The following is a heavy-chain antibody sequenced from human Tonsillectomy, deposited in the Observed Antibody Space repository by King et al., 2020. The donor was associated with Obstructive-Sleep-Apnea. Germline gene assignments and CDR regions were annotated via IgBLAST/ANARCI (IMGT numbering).Heavy chain of an antibody. CDR1: GGSFSGYY. CDR3: ARGRTMVTRDFLGDY. J-gene: IGHJ4*02. Sequence: VQLQQWGAGLLKPSETLSLTCAVYGGSFSGYYWSWIRQPPGKGLEWIGEISHSGSTKDNPSLKSRVTISIDTSKNQFSLRLNSVTAADTAVYYCARGRTMVTRDFLGDYRGQGALVTVSS. D-gene: IGHD2-21*02. V-gene: IGHV4-34*01. CDR2: ISHSGST.